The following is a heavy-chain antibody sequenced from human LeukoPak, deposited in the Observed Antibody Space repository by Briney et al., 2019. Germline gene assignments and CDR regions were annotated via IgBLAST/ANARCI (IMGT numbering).Heavy chain of an antibody. Sequence: GKSLRLSCVASGFTFSNFGVHWVRQAPGKGLEWVAVISYNGHYEYYGESVKGRFTISRDNSKNTVSLQMDNLRIEDTAVYYCARGFRGWYAEGFDYWGQGTLVTVSS. CDR2: ISYNGHYE. J-gene: IGHJ4*02. CDR1: GFTFSNFG. CDR3: ARGFRGWYAEGFDY. V-gene: IGHV3-30*03. D-gene: IGHD6-19*01.